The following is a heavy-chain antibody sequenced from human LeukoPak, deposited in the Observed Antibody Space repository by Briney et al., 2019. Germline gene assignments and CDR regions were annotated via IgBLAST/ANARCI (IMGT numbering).Heavy chain of an antibody. CDR1: GGSFSGYY. CDR2: INHSGST. D-gene: IGHD3-22*01. CDR3: ARGLTYYDISDYQP. V-gene: IGHV4-34*01. J-gene: IGHJ4*02. Sequence: PSETLSLTCAVYGGSFSGYYWSWIRQPPGKGLEWIGEINHSGSTNYNPSLKSQVTISVDTSKNQFSLKLSSVTAADTAVYYCARGLTYYDISDYQPWGQGTLVTVSS.